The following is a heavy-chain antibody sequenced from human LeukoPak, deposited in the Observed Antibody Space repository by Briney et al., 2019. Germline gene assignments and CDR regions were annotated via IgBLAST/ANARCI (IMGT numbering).Heavy chain of an antibody. J-gene: IGHJ4*02. Sequence: GGSLRLSCAASGFTVVTNDMTWVRQAPGKGLEWVSVLYSDGNTKYADSVQGRFTISRDNSKNTLYLEMNSLSPDDTAVYYCARGVEPLAANALAYWGQGTLVTVSS. CDR1: GFTVVTND. D-gene: IGHD1-14*01. CDR2: LYSDGNT. V-gene: IGHV3-53*01. CDR3: ARGVEPLAANALAY.